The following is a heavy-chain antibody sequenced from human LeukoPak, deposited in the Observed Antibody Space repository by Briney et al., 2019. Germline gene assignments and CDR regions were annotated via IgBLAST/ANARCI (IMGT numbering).Heavy chain of an antibody. Sequence: ASVKVSCKASGYTFTSYDIKWVRQATGQGLEWMGWMNPNSGNTGYAQKFQGRVTMTRNTSISTAYMELSSLRSEDTAVYYCARGEDIYWSSTSCQINWFDPWGQGTLVTVSS. V-gene: IGHV1-8*01. J-gene: IGHJ5*02. D-gene: IGHD2-2*01. CDR2: MNPNSGNT. CDR1: GYTFTSYD. CDR3: ARGEDIYWSSTSCQINWFDP.